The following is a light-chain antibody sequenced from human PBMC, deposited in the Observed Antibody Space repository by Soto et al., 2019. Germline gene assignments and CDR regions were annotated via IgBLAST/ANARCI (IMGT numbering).Light chain of an antibody. CDR2: KAS. Sequence: DIQMTQSPSSLSASVGDRVTITCRASQTISNWLAWYQQKPGKAPKLLLYKASTLQSGVPSRFSGGSGTEFTLTISSLQPDDFATYYCQQYNSYPYTFGQGTKLEIK. J-gene: IGKJ2*01. CDR3: QQYNSYPYT. CDR1: QTISNW. V-gene: IGKV1-5*03.